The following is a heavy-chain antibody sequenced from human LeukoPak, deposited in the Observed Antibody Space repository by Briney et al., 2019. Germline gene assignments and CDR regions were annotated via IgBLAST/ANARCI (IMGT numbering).Heavy chain of an antibody. CDR1: GYTLTELS. CDR2: ISAYNGNT. J-gene: IGHJ4*02. V-gene: IGHV1-18*01. Sequence: ASVKVSCKVSGYTLTELSMHWVRQAPGQGLEWMGWISAYNGNTNYAQKLQGRVTMTTDTSTSTAYMELRSLRSDDTAVYYCARAAKYYYGSGSRYYFDYWGQGTLVTVSS. D-gene: IGHD3-10*01. CDR3: ARAAKYYYGSGSRYYFDY.